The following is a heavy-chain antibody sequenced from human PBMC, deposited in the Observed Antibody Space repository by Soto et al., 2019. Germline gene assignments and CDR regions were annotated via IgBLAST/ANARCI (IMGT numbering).Heavy chain of an antibody. J-gene: IGHJ6*02. V-gene: IGHV3-74*01. CDR1: GFNFKKYC. D-gene: IGHD2-21*01. Sequence: GGSLRLSCAASGFNFKKYCMHWVRQAPGKGLEWVSGISDAGSTTTYADSVKGRFTISRDNAKNTLFLQMNSLRAEDTAVYYCAFEGLRGEYYYGMDVWGQGTTVTVSS. CDR2: ISDAGSTT. CDR3: AFEGLRGEYYYGMDV.